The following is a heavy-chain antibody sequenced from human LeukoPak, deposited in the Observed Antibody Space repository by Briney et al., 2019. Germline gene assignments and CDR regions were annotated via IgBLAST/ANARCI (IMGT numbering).Heavy chain of an antibody. J-gene: IGHJ4*02. CDR2: ISWNSGSI. Sequence: PGGSLRFSCAASGFTFDDYAMHWVRQAPGKGLEWASGISWNSGSIGYADSVKGRFTISRDNAKNSLYLQMNSLRAEDTALYYCAKGRWLQLLNYFDYWGQGTLVTVSS. D-gene: IGHD5-24*01. CDR1: GFTFDDYA. CDR3: AKGRWLQLLNYFDY. V-gene: IGHV3-9*01.